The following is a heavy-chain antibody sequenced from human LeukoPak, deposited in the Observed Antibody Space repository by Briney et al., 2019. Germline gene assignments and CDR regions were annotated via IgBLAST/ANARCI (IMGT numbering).Heavy chain of an antibody. CDR2: ISGDGSSA. J-gene: IGHJ4*02. CDR1: GFTFTDYW. Sequence: GGSLRLSCAASGFTFTDYWMHWIRQAPGGGLVWLSRISGDGSSAYNADPVKGRFTISRDNAKNTLYLQMNSLKPGDTAVYYCARPHTGFDSWGQGTLVTVSS. V-gene: IGHV3-74*01. CDR3: ARPHTGFDS.